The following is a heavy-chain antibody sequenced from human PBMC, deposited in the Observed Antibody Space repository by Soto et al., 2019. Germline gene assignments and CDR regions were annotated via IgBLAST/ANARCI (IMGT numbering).Heavy chain of an antibody. CDR1: GFTFSSYA. CDR3: ARGDDYGARNAD. V-gene: IGHV3-30-3*01. Sequence: QVQLVESGGGVVQPGRSLRLSCAASGFTFSSYAMHWVRQAPGKGLEWVAGISYDGRNKYYADSVKGRFTISRDNSKNTLYLQMNSLRAEDTAVYYCARGDDYGARNADWGQGTLVTVSS. D-gene: IGHD4-17*01. CDR2: ISYDGRNK. J-gene: IGHJ4*02.